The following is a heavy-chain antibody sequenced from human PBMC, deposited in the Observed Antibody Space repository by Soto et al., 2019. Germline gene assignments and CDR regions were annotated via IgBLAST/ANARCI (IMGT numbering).Heavy chain of an antibody. J-gene: IGHJ4*02. CDR3: ATGLSTGPR. CDR1: GFTFTNAW. D-gene: IGHD3-10*01. V-gene: IGHV3-15*07. CDR2: IKSESDDGTT. Sequence: EVHLVESGGGLVKPGGSLRLSCAASGFTFTNAWMNWVRQAPGQGLEWVGRIKSESDDGTTDYTAPVKGRFTISRDDSKKRLYLQMNSLKTEDTAVYYCATGLSTGPRWGQGTLVAVSS.